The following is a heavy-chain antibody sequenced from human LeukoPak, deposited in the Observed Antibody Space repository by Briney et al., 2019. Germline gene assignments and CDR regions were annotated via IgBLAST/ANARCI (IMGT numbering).Heavy chain of an antibody. D-gene: IGHD4-11*01. Sequence: ASVKVSCKASGYTFTGYYMHWVRQAPGQGLEWMGWINPNSDGTNYAQKFQGRVTMTRDTSISTAYMELSRLRSDDTAVYYCARALAVTGYYYGMDVWGQGTTVTVSS. CDR3: ARALAVTGYYYGMDV. J-gene: IGHJ6*02. V-gene: IGHV1-2*02. CDR2: INPNSDGT. CDR1: GYTFTGYY.